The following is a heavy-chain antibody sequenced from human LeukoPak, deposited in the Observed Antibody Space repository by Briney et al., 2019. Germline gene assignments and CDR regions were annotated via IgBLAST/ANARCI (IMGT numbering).Heavy chain of an antibody. J-gene: IGHJ4*02. Sequence: PGGSLRLSCAASGLTFRSDWMHWVRQVPGKGLVWVSRINSDASTINYADSVKGRFTISRDNAKNTLYLQMNNLRAEDTAVYYCAREDCTIGAVCSSLLDHWGRGTLVTVSS. V-gene: IGHV3-74*01. CDR1: GLTFRSDW. D-gene: IGHD2-8*01. CDR3: AREDCTIGAVCSSLLDH. CDR2: INSDASTI.